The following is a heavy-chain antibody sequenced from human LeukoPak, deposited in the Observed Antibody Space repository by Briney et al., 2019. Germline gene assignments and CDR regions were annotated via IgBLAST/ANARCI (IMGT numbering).Heavy chain of an antibody. D-gene: IGHD3-22*01. Sequence: GGSLRLSCAASGFTFSSFGMHWVRQAPGKGLEWVAFIRYDGSNKYYADSVKGRFTISRDNSKNTLYPQMNSLRVEDTAVYYCAKDNFRSSYYPHWGQGTLVTVSS. CDR1: GFTFSSFG. CDR3: AKDNFRSSYYPH. CDR2: IRYDGSNK. J-gene: IGHJ4*02. V-gene: IGHV3-30*02.